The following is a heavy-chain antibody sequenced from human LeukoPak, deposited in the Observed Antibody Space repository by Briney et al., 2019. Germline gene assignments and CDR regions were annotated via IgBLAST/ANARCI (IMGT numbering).Heavy chain of an antibody. J-gene: IGHJ5*02. CDR2: ISAYNGNT. CDR1: GYTFTSYG. D-gene: IGHD1-14*01. V-gene: IGHV1-18*01. CDR3: ARAGQPESWFDP. Sequence: ASVKVSCKASGYTFTSYGISWVRQAPGRGLEWMGWISAYNGNTNYAQKLQGRVTMTTDTSTSTACMELRSLRSDDTAVYYCARAGQPESWFDPWGQGTLVTVSS.